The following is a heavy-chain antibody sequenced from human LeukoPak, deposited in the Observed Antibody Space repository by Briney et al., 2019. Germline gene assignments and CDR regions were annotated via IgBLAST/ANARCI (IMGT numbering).Heavy chain of an antibody. J-gene: IGHJ4*02. CDR3: AKDLRPIFGVALDY. CDR2: IRYDGSNK. Sequence: GGSLRLSCAASGFIFSSYGMHWVRQAPGKGLERVTFIRYDGSNKYYADSVKGRFTISRDNSKNTLYLQMNSLRAEDTAVYYCAKDLRPIFGVALDYWGQGTLVTVSS. D-gene: IGHD3-3*01. V-gene: IGHV3-30*02. CDR1: GFIFSSYG.